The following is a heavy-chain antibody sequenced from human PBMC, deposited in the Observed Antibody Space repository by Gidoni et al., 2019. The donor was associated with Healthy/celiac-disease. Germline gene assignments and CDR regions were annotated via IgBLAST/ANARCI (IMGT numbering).Heavy chain of an antibody. Sequence: QVQLVESGGGVVQPARSLRLSCAASGVTFSSYGMHWVRQAPGKGLEWVAVIWYDGSNKYYADSVKGRFTISRDNSKNTLYLQMNSLRAEDTAVYYCARTMRTTVNYYGMDVWGQGTTVTVSS. J-gene: IGHJ6*02. CDR1: GVTFSSYG. V-gene: IGHV3-33*01. D-gene: IGHD4-4*01. CDR2: IWYDGSNK. CDR3: ARTMRTTVNYYGMDV.